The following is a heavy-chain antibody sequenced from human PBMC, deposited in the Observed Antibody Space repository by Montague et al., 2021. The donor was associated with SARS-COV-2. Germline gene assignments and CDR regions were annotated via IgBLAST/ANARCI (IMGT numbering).Heavy chain of an antibody. CDR3: ARADTAMVIYFDY. V-gene: IGHV3-48*03. CDR1: GFTFSSYE. Sequence: SLRLSGAASGFTFSSYEMNWVRQAPGKGLEWVSYISSSGSTIYYADSVXGRSTISRDNAKNSLYLQMNSLRAEDTAVYYCARADTAMVIYFDYWGQGTLVTVSS. J-gene: IGHJ4*02. CDR2: ISSSGSTI. D-gene: IGHD5-18*01.